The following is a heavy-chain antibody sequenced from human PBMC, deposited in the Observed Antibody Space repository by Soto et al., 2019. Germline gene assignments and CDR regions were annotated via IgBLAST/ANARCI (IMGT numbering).Heavy chain of an antibody. CDR1: GGSISSYY. CDR3: ARLDVGNDAFDI. CDR2: IYYSGST. D-gene: IGHD7-27*01. Sequence: GSLRLSCTVSGGSISSYYWSWIRQPPGKGLEWIGYIYYSGSTNYNPSLKSRVTISVDTSKNQFSLKLSSVTAADTAVYYCARLDVGNDAFDIWGQGIMVTVSS. V-gene: IGHV4-59*01. J-gene: IGHJ3*02.